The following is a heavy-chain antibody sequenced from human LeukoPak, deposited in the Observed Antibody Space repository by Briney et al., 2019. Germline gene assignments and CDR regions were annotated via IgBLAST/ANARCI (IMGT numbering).Heavy chain of an antibody. D-gene: IGHD6-13*01. Sequence: PSETLSLTCTVSGYSISSGYYWGWIRQPPGKGLEWTGSIDHSGSTYYNPSLKSRITMSVDTSKNQFSLKLSSVTAADTAVYYCARSIAAADNVDYWGQGTLVTVSS. CDR2: IDHSGST. CDR1: GYSISSGYY. V-gene: IGHV4-38-2*02. CDR3: ARSIAAADNVDY. J-gene: IGHJ4*02.